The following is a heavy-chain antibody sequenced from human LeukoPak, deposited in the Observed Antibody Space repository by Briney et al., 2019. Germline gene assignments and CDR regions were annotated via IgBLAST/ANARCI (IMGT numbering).Heavy chain of an antibody. J-gene: IGHJ4*02. CDR1: GFTFSSYA. Sequence: GGSLRLSCAASGFTFSSYAMSWVRQAPGKGLEWVSAISGSGGSTYYADSVKGRFTISRDNSKNTLYLQMNSLRAEDTAVYYCARDGRITIFGVDYQGFDYWGQGTLVTVSS. CDR2: ISGSGGST. V-gene: IGHV3-23*01. CDR3: ARDGRITIFGVDYQGFDY. D-gene: IGHD3-3*01.